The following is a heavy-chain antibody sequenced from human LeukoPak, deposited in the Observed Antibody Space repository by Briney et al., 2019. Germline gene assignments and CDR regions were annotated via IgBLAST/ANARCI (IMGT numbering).Heavy chain of an antibody. Sequence: GASVKVSCKASGYTFSSYGISWVRQAPGQGLEWMGWISAYNGNTNYAQKLQGRVTMTTDTSTSTAYMELRSLRSDDTAVYYCAGERRDGYNFDYWGQGTLVTVSS. CDR3: AGERRDGYNFDY. V-gene: IGHV1-18*01. D-gene: IGHD5-12*01. CDR1: GYTFSSYG. CDR2: ISAYNGNT. J-gene: IGHJ4*02.